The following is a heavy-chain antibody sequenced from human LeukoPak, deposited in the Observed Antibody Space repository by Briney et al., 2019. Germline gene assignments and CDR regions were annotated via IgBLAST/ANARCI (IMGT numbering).Heavy chain of an antibody. CDR1: GYDFTDYS. Sequence: ASVKVSCKASGYDFTDYSIQWVRQAPGQRLEWMGWVNTDNGHTRYSPKFQGRVTIVRDTSASTAYMDLSSLTSEDTALYYCARGQWVGTTQAYYLQYWGQGTLVAVSS. D-gene: IGHD1-26*01. V-gene: IGHV1-3*04. CDR3: ARGQWVGTTQAYYLQY. J-gene: IGHJ4*02. CDR2: VNTDNGHT.